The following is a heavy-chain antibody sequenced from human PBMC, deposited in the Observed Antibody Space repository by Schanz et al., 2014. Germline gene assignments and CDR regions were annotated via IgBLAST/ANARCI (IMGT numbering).Heavy chain of an antibody. CDR2: INWNSRTI. Sequence: EVQLLESGGGLVQPGGSLRLSCAASGFIFSAYTMHWVRQAPGKGLDWVSLINWNSRTISYSDSVKGRFTISRDNSKNSLFLQMNSLRSEDTALYFCAASGYGDYGGLNYWGQGTLVTVSS. D-gene: IGHD4-17*01. CDR3: AASGYGDYGGLNY. CDR1: GFIFSAYT. V-gene: IGHV3-43*01. J-gene: IGHJ4*02.